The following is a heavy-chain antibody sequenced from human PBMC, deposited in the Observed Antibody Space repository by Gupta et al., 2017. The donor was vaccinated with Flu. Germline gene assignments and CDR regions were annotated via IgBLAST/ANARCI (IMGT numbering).Heavy chain of an antibody. CDR3: ARAHYGFWSGYSLRDESPYYQYYMDV. D-gene: IGHD3-3*01. Sequence: EIQLVESGGGLVQPGGSLRLSCAASGFTFSNFWMTWVRQAPGKGLGWVANIKQDGSEKSYVESVTGRFTISRDNAKNSLYLQINSLRVDDTAVYYCARAHYGFWSGYSLRDESPYYQYYMDVWGKGTAVTVSS. CDR2: IKQDGSEK. CDR1: GFTFSNFW. V-gene: IGHV3-7*01. J-gene: IGHJ6*03.